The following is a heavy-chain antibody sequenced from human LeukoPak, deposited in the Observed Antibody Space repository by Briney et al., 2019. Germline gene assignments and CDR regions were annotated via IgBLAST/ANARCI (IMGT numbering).Heavy chain of an antibody. CDR3: AKSSGWDLDAFDI. J-gene: IGHJ3*02. Sequence: ASVKVSCKASVYTFTGYYMHWVRQAPGQGLEWMGWINPNSGGTNYAQKFQGRVTITRNTSITTAYMELSSLRSEDTAVYYCAKSSGWDLDAFDIWGQGTMVTVSS. CDR1: VYTFTGYY. CDR2: INPNSGGT. D-gene: IGHD6-19*01. V-gene: IGHV1-2*02.